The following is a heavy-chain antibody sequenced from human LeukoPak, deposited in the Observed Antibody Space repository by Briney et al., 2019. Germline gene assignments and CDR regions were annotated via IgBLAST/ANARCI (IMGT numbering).Heavy chain of an antibody. Sequence: SQTLSLTCTVSGGSISSGSYYWSWIRQPAGKGLEWIGRIYTSGSTNYNPSLKSRVTISVDTSKNQFSLKLSSVTAADTAVYYCARGFDWDIGTWGQGTMVTVFS. CDR2: IYTSGST. CDR3: ARGFDWDIGT. CDR1: GGSISSGSYY. V-gene: IGHV4-61*02. D-gene: IGHD3-9*01. J-gene: IGHJ3*01.